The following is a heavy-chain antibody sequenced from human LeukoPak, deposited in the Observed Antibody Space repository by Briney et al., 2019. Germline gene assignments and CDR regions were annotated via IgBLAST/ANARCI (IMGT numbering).Heavy chain of an antibody. J-gene: IGHJ6*03. Sequence: SETLSLTRTFSGGSNSSYYWSWIRQPAGKGLEWIGRIYTSGSTNYNPSLKSRVTMSVDTSKNQFSLKLSSVTAADTAVYYCARVRGYCSSTSCSYYMDVWGKGTTVTVSS. CDR3: ARVRGYCSSTSCSYYMDV. CDR2: IYTSGST. CDR1: GGSNSSYY. V-gene: IGHV4-4*07. D-gene: IGHD2-2*01.